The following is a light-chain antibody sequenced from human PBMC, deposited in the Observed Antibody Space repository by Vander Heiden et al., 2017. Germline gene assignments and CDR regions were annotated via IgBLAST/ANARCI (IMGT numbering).Light chain of an antibody. Sequence: VMTQSPPTLSVSPGERATLSCRASQSVSGNLAWYQRKPGQAPRLLIYGASTMATGIPARFSGSGSGTEFTLTISSLESEDFAFYYCQQYSNWPPWTFGQGTKVEI. CDR1: QSVSGN. J-gene: IGKJ1*01. CDR2: GAS. V-gene: IGKV3-15*01. CDR3: QQYSNWPPWT.